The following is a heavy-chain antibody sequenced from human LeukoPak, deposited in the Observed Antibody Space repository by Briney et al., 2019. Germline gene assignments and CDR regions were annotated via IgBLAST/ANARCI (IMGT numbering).Heavy chain of an antibody. V-gene: IGHV3-48*04. D-gene: IGHD2-21*01. Sequence: GGSLRLSCAASGFTFSSYSMNWVRQAPGKGLEWVSLISSSGSTIYYADSVKGRFTISRDNAKNSLYLQMNSLRAEDTAVYYCARLFSTAHYWGQGTLVTVSS. J-gene: IGHJ4*02. CDR3: ARLFSTAHY. CDR2: ISSSGSTI. CDR1: GFTFSSYS.